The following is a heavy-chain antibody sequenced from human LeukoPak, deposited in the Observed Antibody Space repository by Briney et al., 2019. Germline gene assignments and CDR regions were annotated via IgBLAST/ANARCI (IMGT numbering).Heavy chain of an antibody. D-gene: IGHD3-10*01. Sequence: PGGSLRLSCVASGLTFSGQWLNWVRQAPGQGLEWVANIKHDGREKYYVDSVKGRFTISRDDGQNSLSLHMNSVRADDTAVYYCARVPFHRTSGSYYTYFDAWGQGTQVTVSS. J-gene: IGHJ4*02. CDR2: IKHDGREK. CDR3: ARVPFHRTSGSYYTYFDA. CDR1: GLTFSGQW. V-gene: IGHV3-7*03.